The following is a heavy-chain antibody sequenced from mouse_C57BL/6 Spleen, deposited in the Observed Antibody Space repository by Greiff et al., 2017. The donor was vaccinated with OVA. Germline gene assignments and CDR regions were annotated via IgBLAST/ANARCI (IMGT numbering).Heavy chain of an antibody. CDR3: ARSNYDDPLFDD. Sequence: QVQLQQPGAELVKPGASVKLSCKASGYTFTSYWMHWVKQRPGQGLEWIGMIHPNSGSTNYNEKFKSKATLTVDKSSSTAYMQLSSLTSEDSAVYYCARSNYDDPLFDDWGQGTTLTVSS. CDR2: IHPNSGST. J-gene: IGHJ2*01. CDR1: GYTFTSYW. D-gene: IGHD2-4*01. V-gene: IGHV1-64*01.